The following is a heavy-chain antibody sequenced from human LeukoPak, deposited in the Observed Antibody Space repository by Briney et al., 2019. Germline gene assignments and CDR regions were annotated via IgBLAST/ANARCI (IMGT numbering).Heavy chain of an antibody. CDR2: IYYSGST. CDR1: GGSISSSSYY. V-gene: IGHV4-39*07. Sequence: SETLSLTCTVSGGSISSSSYYWGWIRQPPGKGLEWIGSIYYSGSTYYNPSLKSRVTISVDTSKNQFSLKLSSVTAADTAVYCCARRGSSGWYDYWGQGTLVTVSS. D-gene: IGHD6-19*01. J-gene: IGHJ4*02. CDR3: ARRGSSGWYDY.